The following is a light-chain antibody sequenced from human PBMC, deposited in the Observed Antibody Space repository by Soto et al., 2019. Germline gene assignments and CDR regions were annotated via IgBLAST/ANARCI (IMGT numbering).Light chain of an antibody. J-gene: IGKJ4*01. CDR3: QQYDNLLLT. Sequence: DIQLTQSPSSLSASLGDSVTITCQASHDISNYLNWYQHKPGKAPKLLIYDVSNLEAGVPSRFSGSGSGTDFVFTISSLQPEDIATYYCQQYDNLLLTFGGGTKVEIK. CDR1: HDISNY. V-gene: IGKV1-33*01. CDR2: DVS.